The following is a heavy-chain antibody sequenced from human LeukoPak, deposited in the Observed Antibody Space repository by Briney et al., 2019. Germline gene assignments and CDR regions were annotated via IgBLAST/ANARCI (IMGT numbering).Heavy chain of an antibody. J-gene: IGHJ4*02. D-gene: IGHD3-22*01. Sequence: GGSLRLSCAASGFTFSSYAMSWVRQAPGKGLEWVSAISGSGGSTYYADSVKGRFTISRDNSKNTLYLQMNSLRAEDTAVYYCAKSYYYDSSGYFPLFDYWGQGTLVTASS. V-gene: IGHV3-23*01. CDR2: ISGSGGST. CDR3: AKSYYYDSSGYFPLFDY. CDR1: GFTFSSYA.